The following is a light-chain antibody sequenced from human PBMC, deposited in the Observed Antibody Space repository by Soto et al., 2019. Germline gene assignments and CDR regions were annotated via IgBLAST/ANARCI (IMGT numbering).Light chain of an antibody. Sequence: EVVLTQSPATLSLSPGEIATLSCRASQGVNNFVAWYKQKPGQAPRLLIFDAFKRATGIPDRFSGSGSGTDFTLTISSLEPEDGAVYYCHQRSNWYTFGQGTKLEI. CDR2: DAF. CDR3: HQRSNWYT. CDR1: QGVNNF. J-gene: IGKJ2*01. V-gene: IGKV3-11*01.